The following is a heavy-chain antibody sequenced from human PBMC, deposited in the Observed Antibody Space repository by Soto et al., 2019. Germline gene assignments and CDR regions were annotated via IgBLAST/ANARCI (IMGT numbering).Heavy chain of an antibody. CDR3: AKVPGYCSGGSCLTNFDY. J-gene: IGHJ4*02. V-gene: IGHV3-23*01. CDR2: ISGSGGST. CDR1: GFTFSSYA. D-gene: IGHD2-15*01. Sequence: GGSLRLSCAAPGFTFSSYAMSWVRQAPGKGLEWVSAISGSGGSTYYADSVKGRFTISRDNSKNTLYLQMNSLRAEDTAVYYCAKVPGYCSGGSCLTNFDYWGQGTLVTVS.